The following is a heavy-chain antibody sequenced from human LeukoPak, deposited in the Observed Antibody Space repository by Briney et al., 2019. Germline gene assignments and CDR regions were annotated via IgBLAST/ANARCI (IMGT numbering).Heavy chain of an antibody. J-gene: IGHJ6*03. CDR2: ISAYNGNT. CDR1: GYTFTSYG. Sequence: GASVKVSCKASGYTFTSYGISWVRQAPGQGLEWMGWISAYNGNTNYAQKLQGRVTMTTDTSTSTAYMELRSLRSEDTAVYYCARNYRFALDYYYMDVWGKGTTVTISS. D-gene: IGHD4-11*01. CDR3: ARNYRFALDYYYMDV. V-gene: IGHV1-18*01.